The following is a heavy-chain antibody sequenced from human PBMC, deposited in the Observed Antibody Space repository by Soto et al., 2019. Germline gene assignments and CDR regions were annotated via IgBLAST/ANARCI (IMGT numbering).Heavy chain of an antibody. CDR2: IYWDDDN. J-gene: IGHJ4*02. CDR1: GFSLTTSGVG. V-gene: IGHV2-5*02. Sequence: QITLKESGPPLVKPTQTLTLTCTFSGFSLTTSGVGVGWIRQPPGKALEWLALIYWDDDNRYSPSLKSRLTITKDTSKNRVVLTMTNMDPVDTGTYYCARRDCYASASLTFDYWGQGALVTVSS. D-gene: IGHD3-10*01. CDR3: ARRDCYASASLTFDY.